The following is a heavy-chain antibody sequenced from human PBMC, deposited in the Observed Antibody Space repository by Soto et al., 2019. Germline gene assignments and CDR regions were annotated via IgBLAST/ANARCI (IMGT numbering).Heavy chain of an antibody. D-gene: IGHD3-10*01. Sequence: GESLQISCKGSGYSFTSYWIGWVRQMAGKGLEWMGIIYPGDSDTRYSPSFQGQVTISADKSISTAYLQWSSLKASDTAMYYCARQEVLLWFGEFRNWFDPWGQRTLVTVSS. J-gene: IGHJ5*02. CDR1: GYSFTSYW. CDR3: ARQEVLLWFGEFRNWFDP. CDR2: IYPGDSDT. V-gene: IGHV5-51*01.